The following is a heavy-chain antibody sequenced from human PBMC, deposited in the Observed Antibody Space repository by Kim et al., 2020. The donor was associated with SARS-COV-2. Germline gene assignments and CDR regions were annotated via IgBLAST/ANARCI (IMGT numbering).Heavy chain of an antibody. Sequence: NYTPSLKSRVTISVDTSKNQFSLKLSSVTAADTAVYYCARALVARGKVDYWGQGTLVTVSS. V-gene: IGHV4-34*01. CDR3: ARALVARGKVDY. J-gene: IGHJ4*02. D-gene: IGHD2-15*01.